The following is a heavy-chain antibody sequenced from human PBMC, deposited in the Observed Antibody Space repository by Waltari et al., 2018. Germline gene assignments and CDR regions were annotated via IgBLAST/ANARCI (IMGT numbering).Heavy chain of an antibody. CDR3: ARGHRDYGDYNWFDP. V-gene: IGHV1-8*01. Sequence: QVQLVQSGAEVKKPGASVKVSCKASGYTFTSYDINWVRPATGQGLEWMGWGNPNRWNTGYAQKFQGRVTMTRNTAISTAHMELSSLRSEDTAVYYCARGHRDYGDYNWFDPWGQGTLVTVSS. D-gene: IGHD4-17*01. CDR2: GNPNRWNT. CDR1: GYTFTSYD. J-gene: IGHJ5*02.